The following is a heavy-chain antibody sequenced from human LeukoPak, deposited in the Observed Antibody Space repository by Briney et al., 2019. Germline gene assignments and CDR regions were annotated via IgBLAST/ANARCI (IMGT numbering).Heavy chain of an antibody. J-gene: IGHJ5*02. CDR3: ARGPPGRVYDSSKRGLFDP. V-gene: IGHV1-46*01. CDR2: INPSGGTT. CDR1: GDSFTSYY. D-gene: IGHD3-22*01. Sequence: GASVKVSCKASGDSFTSYYMHWVRQAPGQGLEWMGIINPSGGTTSYAQKFQGRLTMTRDTSTSTVFMELSSLRSEDTAVYYCARGPPGRVYDSSKRGLFDPWGQGTLVTVSS.